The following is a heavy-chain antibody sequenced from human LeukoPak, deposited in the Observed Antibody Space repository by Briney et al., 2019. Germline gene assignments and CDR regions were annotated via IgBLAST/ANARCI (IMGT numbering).Heavy chain of an antibody. CDR2: ISYDGSNK. J-gene: IGHJ4*02. D-gene: IGHD3-10*01. V-gene: IGHV3-30*04. Sequence: GGSLRLSCAASGFTFSSYAMHWVRQAPGKGLEWVAVISYDGSNKHYADSVKGRFTISRDNSKNTLYLQMNSLRAEDTAVYYCARDWGDVNFDYWGQGTLVTVSS. CDR3: ARDWGDVNFDY. CDR1: GFTFSSYA.